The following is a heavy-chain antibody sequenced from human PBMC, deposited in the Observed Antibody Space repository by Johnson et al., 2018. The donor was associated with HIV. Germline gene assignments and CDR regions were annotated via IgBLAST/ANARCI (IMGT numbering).Heavy chain of an antibody. V-gene: IGHV3-66*02. CDR3: ARGEQWLVPDSENAFDI. D-gene: IGHD6-19*01. J-gene: IGHJ3*02. CDR1: GFTFSSYW. Sequence: VQLVESWGGLVQPGGSLRLSCAASGFTFSSYWMSWVRQAPGKGLAWVSVIYSGGSTYYADSVKGRFTISRDNSKNTLYLQMNSLRAEDTAVYYCARGEQWLVPDSENAFDIWGQGTMVTVSS. CDR2: IYSGGST.